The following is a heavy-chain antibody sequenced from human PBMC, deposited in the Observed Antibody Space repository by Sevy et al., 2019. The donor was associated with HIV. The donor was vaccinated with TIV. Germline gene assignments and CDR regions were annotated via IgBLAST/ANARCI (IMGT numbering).Heavy chain of an antibody. J-gene: IGHJ6*02. CDR2: ISAYNGNT. D-gene: IGHD3-3*01. CDR3: ARDAGPDYDFWTGYYSNYYYGMDV. CDR1: GYTFTSYG. Sequence: ASVKVSCKASGYTFTSYGISWVRQAPGQGLEWMGWISAYNGNTNYAQKLQGIVTMTTDTSTSTAYMELRSLRSDDTAVYYCARDAGPDYDFWTGYYSNYYYGMDVWGQGTTVTVSS. V-gene: IGHV1-18*01.